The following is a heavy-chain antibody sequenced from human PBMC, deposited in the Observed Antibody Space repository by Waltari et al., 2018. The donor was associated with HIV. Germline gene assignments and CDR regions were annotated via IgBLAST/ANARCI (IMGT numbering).Heavy chain of an antibody. CDR1: GYSIGHGYY. V-gene: IGHV4-38-2*01. D-gene: IGHD3-10*01. J-gene: IGHJ6*02. CDR3: ARMDYGSGTPPLDIYVMDV. CDR2: VQQSGSA. Sequence: QLLLQESGPGLVKPSETLSLTCSVSGYSIGHGYYWGWIRQPPGEGLEWIATVQQSGSAYYRPSLKSRVSISMDMSRNQFSLKMNSVTAADTAVYYCARMDYGSGTPPLDIYVMDVWGQGTTVTVSS.